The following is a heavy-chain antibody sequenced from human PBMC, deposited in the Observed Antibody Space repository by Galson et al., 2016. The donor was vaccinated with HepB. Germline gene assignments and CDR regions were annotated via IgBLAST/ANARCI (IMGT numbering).Heavy chain of an antibody. V-gene: IGHV4-59*01. J-gene: IGHJ2*01. CDR3: ARVPPDTASGFFDL. CDR1: GGSISSYY. Sequence: ETLSLTCTVSGGSISSYYWSWIRQPPGKGLEWIGFIYYSGSTNYNPSLKSRVTISVDTSKNQFPLKLSSVTAADTAVYYCARVPPDTASGFFDLWGRGTLVTVSS. D-gene: IGHD5-18*01. CDR2: IYYSGST.